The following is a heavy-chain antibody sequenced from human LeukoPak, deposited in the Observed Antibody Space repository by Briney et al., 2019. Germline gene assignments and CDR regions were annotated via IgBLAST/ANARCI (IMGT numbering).Heavy chain of an antibody. CDR1: GGSISSYY. V-gene: IGHV4-59*01. CDR2: IYYSGST. CDR3: ARDRAMVRGVIAMIDAFDI. J-gene: IGHJ3*02. Sequence: SKTLSLTCTVSGGSISSYYWSWIRQPPGKGLEWIGYIYYSGSTNYNPSLKSRVTISVDTSKNQFSLKLSSVTAADTAVYYCARDRAMVRGVIAMIDAFDIWGQGTMVTVSS. D-gene: IGHD3-10*01.